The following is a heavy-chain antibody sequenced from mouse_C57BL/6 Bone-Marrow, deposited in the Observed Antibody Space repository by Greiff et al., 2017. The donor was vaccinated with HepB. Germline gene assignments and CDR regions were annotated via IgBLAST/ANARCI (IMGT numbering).Heavy chain of an antibody. D-gene: IGHD2-5*01. CDR2: IDPSDSET. CDR3: ARKAYYSNSYWYFDV. J-gene: IGHJ1*03. Sequence: VQLQQPGAELVRPGSSVKLSCKASGYTFTSYWMHWVKQRPIQGLEWIGNIDPSDSETHYNQKFKDKATLTVDKSSSTAYMQLSSLTSEDSAVYYCARKAYYSNSYWYFDVWGTGTTVTVSS. V-gene: IGHV1-52*01. CDR1: GYTFTSYW.